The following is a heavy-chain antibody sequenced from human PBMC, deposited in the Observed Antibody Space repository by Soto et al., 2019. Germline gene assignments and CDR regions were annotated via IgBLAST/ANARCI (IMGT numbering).Heavy chain of an antibody. D-gene: IGHD6-13*01. CDR3: AHSLIAAVTPKDAFDY. Sequence: QITLKESGPTLVKPTQTLTLTCTFSGFSLSTSGVGVGWIRQPPGKALEWLALIYWDDDKRYSPSLKSRLTITTDTSKNQVVLTMTNMDPVDTATYYGAHSLIAAVTPKDAFDYWGQGTLVTVSS. J-gene: IGHJ4*02. V-gene: IGHV2-5*02. CDR1: GFSLSTSGVG. CDR2: IYWDDDK.